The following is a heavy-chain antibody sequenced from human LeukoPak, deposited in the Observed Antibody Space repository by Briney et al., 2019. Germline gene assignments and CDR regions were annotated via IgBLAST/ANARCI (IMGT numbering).Heavy chain of an antibody. CDR1: GYTFTSYY. CDR3: ATEEKDSRSFLVDY. J-gene: IGHJ4*02. V-gene: IGHV1-69-2*01. Sequence: ASVKVSCKASGYTFTSYYMHWVRQAPGKGLEWMGLVDPEDGETIYAEKFQGRVTITADTSTDTAYMELSSLRSEDTAVYYCATEEKDSRSFLVDYWGQGTLVTVSS. D-gene: IGHD6-13*01. CDR2: VDPEDGET.